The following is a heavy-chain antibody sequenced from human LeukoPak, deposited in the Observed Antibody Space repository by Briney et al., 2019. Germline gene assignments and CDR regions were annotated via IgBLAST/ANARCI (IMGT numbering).Heavy chain of an antibody. V-gene: IGHV3-66*01. CDR1: GFTVSSNY. Sequence: GGSLRLSCAASGFTVSSNYMSWVRQAPGKGLEWVSVIYSGGSTYYADSVKGRFTISRDNSKNTLYLQMNSLRAEDTAVYYCAVPHSGYCSGGSCYGDYWGQGTLVTVSS. J-gene: IGHJ4*02. D-gene: IGHD2-15*01. CDR2: IYSGGST. CDR3: AVPHSGYCSGGSCYGDY.